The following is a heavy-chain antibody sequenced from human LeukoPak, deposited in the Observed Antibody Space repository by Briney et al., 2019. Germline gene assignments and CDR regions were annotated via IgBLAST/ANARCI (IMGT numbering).Heavy chain of an antibody. V-gene: IGHV5-51*01. CDR1: GYGFTNYW. Sequence: PGESLKISCKGSGYGFTNYWIGWVRQMPGKGLEWMGIIYPGDSDTRYSPSFQGQVTISVDKSISTAYLQWSSLKASDTAMYYCARVGARWGDYFDYWGQGTLVTVSS. J-gene: IGHJ4*02. D-gene: IGHD1-26*01. CDR2: IYPGDSDT. CDR3: ARVGARWGDYFDY.